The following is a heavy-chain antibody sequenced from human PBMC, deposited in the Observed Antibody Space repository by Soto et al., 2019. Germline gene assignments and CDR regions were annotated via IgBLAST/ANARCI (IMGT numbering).Heavy chain of an antibody. CDR3: ARGANTAMVTRWFDP. D-gene: IGHD5-18*01. CDR2: IIPIFGTA. Sequence: QVQLVQSGAEVKKPGSSVKVSCKASGGTFSSYAISWVRQAXXXGXXWMGGIIPIFGTANYAQKFQGRVTITADESTSTAYMELSSXRXEDTAVYYCARGANTAMVTRWFDPWGQGTLVTVSS. V-gene: IGHV1-69*12. CDR1: GGTFSSYA. J-gene: IGHJ5*02.